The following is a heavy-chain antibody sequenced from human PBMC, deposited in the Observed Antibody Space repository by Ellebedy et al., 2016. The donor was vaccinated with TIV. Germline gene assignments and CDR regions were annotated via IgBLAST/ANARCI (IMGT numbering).Heavy chain of an antibody. CDR2: IWYDGSNK. CDR3: ARELAVAGRYRRLDP. CDR1: GFTFSSYG. V-gene: IGHV3-33*01. J-gene: IGHJ5*02. D-gene: IGHD6-19*01. Sequence: GESLKISCAASGFTFSSYGLHWVRQAPGKGLEWVAVIWYDGSNKYYADSVKGRFTISRDNSKNTLYLQMNSLRAEDTAVYYCARELAVAGRYRRLDPWGQGTLVTVSS.